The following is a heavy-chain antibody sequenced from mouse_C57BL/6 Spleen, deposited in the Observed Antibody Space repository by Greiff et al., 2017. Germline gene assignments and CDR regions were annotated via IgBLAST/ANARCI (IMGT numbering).Heavy chain of an antibody. D-gene: IGHD1-1*02. Sequence: QVQLQQPGAELVKPGASVKLSCKASGYTFTSYWMHWVKQRPGHGLEWIGMIHPNSGSTNYNEKFKSKATLTVDKSSSTAYMQLSSLTSEDSAVYYCARRQTIHYAMDYWGQGTSVTVSS. CDR3: ARRQTIHYAMDY. CDR2: IHPNSGST. V-gene: IGHV1-64*01. J-gene: IGHJ4*01. CDR1: GYTFTSYW.